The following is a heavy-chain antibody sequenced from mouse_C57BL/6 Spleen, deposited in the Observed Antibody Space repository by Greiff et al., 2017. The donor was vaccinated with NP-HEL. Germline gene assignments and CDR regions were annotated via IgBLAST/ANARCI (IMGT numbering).Heavy chain of an antibody. D-gene: IGHD1-1*01. V-gene: IGHV1-39*01. Sequence: EVQLQQSGPELVKPGASVKISCKASGYSFTDYNMNWVKQSNGKSLEWIGVINPNYGTTSYNQKFKGKATLTVDQSSSTAYMQLNSLTSEDSAVYYCARPHYYGSRYDYWYFDVWGTGTTVTVSS. CDR1: GYSFTDYN. J-gene: IGHJ1*03. CDR2: INPNYGTT. CDR3: ARPHYYGSRYDYWYFDV.